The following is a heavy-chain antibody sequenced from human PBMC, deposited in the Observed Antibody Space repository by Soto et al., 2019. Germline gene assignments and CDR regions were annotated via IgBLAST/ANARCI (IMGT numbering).Heavy chain of an antibody. CDR1: GGSISNYY. CDR2: ISYSGST. D-gene: IGHD6-13*01. Sequence: PSETLSLTCTVSGGSISNYYWSWIRQPPGKGLEWIGYISYSGSTNYNPSLRSRVTISVDTSKNQFSLNLNSVTPADTAVYYCARDGRHSSSWYQFDPWGQGTLVTVSS. V-gene: IGHV4-59*01. J-gene: IGHJ5*02. CDR3: ARDGRHSSSWYQFDP.